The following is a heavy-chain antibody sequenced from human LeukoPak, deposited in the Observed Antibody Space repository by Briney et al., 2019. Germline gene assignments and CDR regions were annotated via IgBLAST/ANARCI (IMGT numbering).Heavy chain of an antibody. CDR2: INQDEREK. J-gene: IGHJ4*02. Sequence: GGSLRLSCAVSGFTFSSYWPSWVRQAPGKGLEWVANINQDEREKYYVDSVRRRFTISRDNTKNLLYLQLNSLRAEDTGVYYCARGYTYSWDRYYNNWGQGTLVTVSS. D-gene: IGHD5-18*01. CDR3: ARGYTYSWDRYYNN. CDR1: GFTFSSYW. V-gene: IGHV3-7*05.